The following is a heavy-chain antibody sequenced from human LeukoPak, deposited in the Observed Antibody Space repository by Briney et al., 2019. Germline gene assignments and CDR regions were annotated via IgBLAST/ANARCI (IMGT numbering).Heavy chain of an antibody. CDR1: GFTFSNYG. J-gene: IGHJ3*02. D-gene: IGHD3-22*01. V-gene: IGHV3-33*06. CDR2: IWYDGSNK. Sequence: GRSLRLSCEASGFTFSNYGMHWVRQAPGKGLEWVAVIWYDGSNKYYADSVKGRFTISRDNSKNTLYLQMNSLRAEDTAVYYCAKDIGGYYLDAFDMWGQGTMVTVSS. CDR3: AKDIGGYYLDAFDM.